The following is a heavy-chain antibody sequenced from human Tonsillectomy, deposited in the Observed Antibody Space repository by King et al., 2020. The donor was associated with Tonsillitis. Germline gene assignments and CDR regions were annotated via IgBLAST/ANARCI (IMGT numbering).Heavy chain of an antibody. CDR2: VSWDGGST. CDR1: GFTFVDYT. CDR3: AKDLSAESTGSLFQH. V-gene: IGHV3-43*01. D-gene: IGHD2-2*01. Sequence: VQLVESGGVVVQPGGSLRLSCAVSGFTFVDYTMHWVRQAPGKGLEWVSLVSWDGGSTYYADSVKGRFTISRDNSKNSLYLQMNSLRSEDTALYYCAKDLSAESTGSLFQHWGQGTLVTVSS. J-gene: IGHJ1*01.